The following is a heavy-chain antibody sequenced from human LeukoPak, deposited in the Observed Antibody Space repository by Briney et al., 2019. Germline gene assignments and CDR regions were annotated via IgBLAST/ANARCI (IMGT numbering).Heavy chain of an antibody. CDR2: INTDGTVT. CDR3: ATKQWLAPPPDS. D-gene: IGHD6-19*01. V-gene: IGHV3-74*01. Sequence: GSPRPSWSTPGFTFNKYWMLWVRQTPGKGLENVSRINTDGTVTTYADSVKGRFTVSRDNADNTMFLQMNSVRDEDTAVYYCATKQWLAPPPDSWGQGTPVTVSS. CDR1: GFTFNKYW. J-gene: IGHJ4*02.